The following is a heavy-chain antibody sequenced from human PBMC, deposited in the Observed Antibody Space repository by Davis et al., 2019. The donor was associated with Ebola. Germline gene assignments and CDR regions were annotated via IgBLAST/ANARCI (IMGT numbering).Heavy chain of an antibody. CDR2: IYTSGST. CDR1: GGSISSYY. J-gene: IGHJ3*02. Sequence: SETLSLTCTVSGGSISSYYWSWIRQPAGKGLEWIGRIYTSGSTNYNPSLKSRVTMSVDTSKNQFSLKLSSVTAADTAVYYCAAGLWDYDSSGYYWAGAFDIWGQGTMVTVSS. D-gene: IGHD3-22*01. V-gene: IGHV4-4*07. CDR3: AAGLWDYDSSGYYWAGAFDI.